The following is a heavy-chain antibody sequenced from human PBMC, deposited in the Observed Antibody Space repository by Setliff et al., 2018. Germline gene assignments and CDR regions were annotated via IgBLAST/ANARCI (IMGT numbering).Heavy chain of an antibody. J-gene: IGHJ4*02. D-gene: IGHD3-9*01. V-gene: IGHV3-48*01. CDR2: MSHTSMI. CDR1: GFTFSSNN. CDR3: ARDLDWAFDY. Sequence: QSGGSLRLSCAASGFTFSSNNMHWVRQAPGKGLEWVSYMSHTSMIYYADSVKGRFTISRDSAKNSLYLQLNSLRAEDTAMYYCARDLDWAFDYWGQGTLVTVSS.